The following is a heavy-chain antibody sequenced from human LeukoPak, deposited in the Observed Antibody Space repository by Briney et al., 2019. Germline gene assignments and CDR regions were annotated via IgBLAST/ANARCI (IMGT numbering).Heavy chain of an antibody. CDR1: GAPISSGGYS. CDR2: TYHSGSP. D-gene: IGHD5-12*01. J-gene: IGHJ6*02. V-gene: IGHV4-30-2*01. CDR3: VRATSAYDSGHMDV. Sequence: SQTLSLTCAVSGAPISSGGYSWSWVRQTPGEGLEWIGYTYHSGSPKYNPSLESRVTISADGSKNQFSLSLTSVTAADTATYYCVRATSAYDSGHMDVWGQGTTVTVSS.